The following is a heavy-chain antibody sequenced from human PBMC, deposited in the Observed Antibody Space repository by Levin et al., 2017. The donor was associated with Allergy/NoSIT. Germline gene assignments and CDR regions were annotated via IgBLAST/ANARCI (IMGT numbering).Heavy chain of an antibody. J-gene: IGHJ5*02. CDR3: VRGGWLTNNWFDP. CDR2: ISYDGNNK. CDR1: GFTFNTHA. V-gene: IGHV3-30-3*01. Sequence: GESLKISCAASGFTFNTHAIHWVRQAPGKGLEWLSLISYDGNNKYYADSVKGRFTVSRDNSKNTLYLQMDSLRAEDTAVYYCVRGGWLTNNWFDPWGRGTLVTVSS. D-gene: IGHD5-18*01.